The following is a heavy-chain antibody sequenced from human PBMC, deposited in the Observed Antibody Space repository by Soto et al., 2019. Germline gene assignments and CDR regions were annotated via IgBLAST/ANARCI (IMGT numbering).Heavy chain of an antibody. CDR2: ISGSSIYI. Sequence: GGSLRLSCVASGFTSSNYNMNWVRQAPGKGLEWVSHISGSSIYIHYADSVRGRFTISRDNAKNSVYLQMDSLRVEDTAVYYCAREGALKPFSSWGQGALVTVSS. CDR1: GFTSSNYN. J-gene: IGHJ5*02. CDR3: AREGALKPFSS. V-gene: IGHV3-21*01.